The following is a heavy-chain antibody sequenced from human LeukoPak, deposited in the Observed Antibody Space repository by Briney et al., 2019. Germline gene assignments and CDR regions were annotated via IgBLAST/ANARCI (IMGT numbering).Heavy chain of an antibody. CDR1: GYTFTSYG. CDR2: INAYNGNT. Sequence: GASVKVSCKASGYTFTSYGISWVRQAPGQGLEWMGWINAYNGNTNYAQKLQGRVTMTTDTSTSTAYMGLRRPRSDDTAVYYCARDGSGSYFAHMPAHGPWGQGTLVTV. V-gene: IGHV1-18*01. CDR3: ARDGSGSYFAHMPAHGP. J-gene: IGHJ5*02. D-gene: IGHD3-10*01.